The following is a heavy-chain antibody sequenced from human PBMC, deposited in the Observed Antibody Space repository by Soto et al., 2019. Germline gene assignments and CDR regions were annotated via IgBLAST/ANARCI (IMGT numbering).Heavy chain of an antibody. CDR1: GYTFTSYA. CDR2: INAGNGNT. Sequence: QVQLVQSGAEVKKPGASVKVSCKASGYTFTSYAMHWVRQAPGQRLEWMGWINAGNGNTKYSQKFQGRVTITRHTSASTAYMALSSLRSEDTAVYYCARELGYCSSTSCYLDAFDSWGQGTMVTVSS. J-gene: IGHJ3*02. D-gene: IGHD2-2*01. CDR3: ARELGYCSSTSCYLDAFDS. V-gene: IGHV1-3*01.